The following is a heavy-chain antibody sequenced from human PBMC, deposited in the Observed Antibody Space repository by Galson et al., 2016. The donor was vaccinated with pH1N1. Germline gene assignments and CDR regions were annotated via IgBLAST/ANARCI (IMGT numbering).Heavy chain of an antibody. V-gene: IGHV3-30*04. J-gene: IGHJ4*02. CDR2: ISYDGSGK. D-gene: IGHD1-1*01. Sequence: SLRLSCAASGFTFRTYAMHWVRQAPGKGLECLAFISYDGSGKYYADSVKGRFTISRDNSKTTLYLQMNTLRVEDTAVYYCAKDRNGWFLDDWGQGTLVTVSS. CDR3: AKDRNGWFLDD. CDR1: GFTFRTYA.